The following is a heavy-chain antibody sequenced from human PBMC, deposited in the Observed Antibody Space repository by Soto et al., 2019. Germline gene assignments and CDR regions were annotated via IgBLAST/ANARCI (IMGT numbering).Heavy chain of an antibody. CDR1: GFAFSVSA. J-gene: IGHJ6*02. D-gene: IGHD6-13*01. CDR2: IRSKANSYAT. CDR3: TRRAAAAAVGHYGMDV. V-gene: IGHV3-73*01. Sequence: GGSVRLSCAASGFAFSVSAMHLVRQSSGKGLEWVGRIRSKANSYATAYAASVKGRFTISRDDSKNTAYLQMNSLKTEDTAVYYCTRRAAAAAVGHYGMDVWGQGTTVTVSS.